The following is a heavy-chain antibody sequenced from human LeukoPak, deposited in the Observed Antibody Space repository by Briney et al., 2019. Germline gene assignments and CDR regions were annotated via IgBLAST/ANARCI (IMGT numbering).Heavy chain of an antibody. V-gene: IGHV3-21*01. Sequence: GGSLRLSCAASGFTFSSYSMNWVRQAPGKGLEWVSSISSSSSYIYYVDSVKGRFTISRDNAKNSLYLQMNSLRAEDTAVYYCARDLGGSYSYYSYMDVCSKASTVTVSS. CDR3: ARDLGGSYSYYSYMDV. D-gene: IGHD1-26*01. CDR1: GFTFSSYS. CDR2: ISSSSSYI. J-gene: IGHJ6*03.